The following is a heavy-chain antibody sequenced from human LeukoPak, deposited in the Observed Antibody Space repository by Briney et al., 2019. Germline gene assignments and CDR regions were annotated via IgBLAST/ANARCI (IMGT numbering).Heavy chain of an antibody. D-gene: IGHD3-3*01. CDR2: IYPGDSDT. J-gene: IGHJ3*02. Sequence: TGESLKISCKGSGYSFTSYWIGRVRQMPGKGLEWMGIIYPGDSDTRYSPSFQGQVTISADKSISTAYLQWSSLKASDTAMYYCARQIWHDFWSGGINAFDIWGQGTMVTVSS. CDR3: ARQIWHDFWSGGINAFDI. CDR1: GYSFTSYW. V-gene: IGHV5-51*01.